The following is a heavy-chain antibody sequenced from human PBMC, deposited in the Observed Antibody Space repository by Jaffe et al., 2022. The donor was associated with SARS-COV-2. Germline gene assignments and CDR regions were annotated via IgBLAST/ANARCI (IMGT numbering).Heavy chain of an antibody. D-gene: IGHD7-27*01. CDR3: ARDVRATWGSHRHNRCEP. Sequence: QVFLVQSGAEVKKPGASMRISCKASGFTFSSSGVHWVRRAPGQGLEWMGWINGDNGDTKYSQIFEGRVTISRDPVANTAYMELGSLRPEDTAIYYCARDVRATWGSHRHNRCEPWGQGTLVTVSS. J-gene: IGHJ5*02. CDR1: GFTFSSSG. CDR2: INGDNGDT. V-gene: IGHV1-3*01.